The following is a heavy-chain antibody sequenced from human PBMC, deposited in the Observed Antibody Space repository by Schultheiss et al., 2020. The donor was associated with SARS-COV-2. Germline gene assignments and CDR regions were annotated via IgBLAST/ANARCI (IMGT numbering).Heavy chain of an antibody. CDR3: ARFIVVVVAATGDDAFDI. V-gene: IGHV4-34*01. D-gene: IGHD2-15*01. CDR1: GGSFSGYY. Sequence: GSLRLSCAVYGGSFSGYYWSWIRQPPGKGLEWIGEIDHSGGTNYNPSLKSRVTILVDTSKNQFSLKLSSVTAADTAVYYCARFIVVVVAATGDDAFDIWGQGTMVTVSS. CDR2: IDHSGGT. J-gene: IGHJ3*02.